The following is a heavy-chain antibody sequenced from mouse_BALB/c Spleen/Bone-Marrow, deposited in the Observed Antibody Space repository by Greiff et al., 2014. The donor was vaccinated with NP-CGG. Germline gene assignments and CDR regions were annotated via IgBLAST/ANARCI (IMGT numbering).Heavy chain of an antibody. J-gene: IGHJ3*01. CDR1: GFNIKDTY. D-gene: IGHD1-1*01. V-gene: IGHV14-3*02. CDR3: ATYYYGSSWGLAY. Sequence: VQLKHSRAELVKPGAPVKLSCTASGFNIKDTYMHWVKQRPEQGLEWIGRIDPANGNTKYDPKFQGKATITADTSSNTAYLQLSSLTSEDTAVYYCATYYYGSSWGLAYWGQGTLVTVSA. CDR2: IDPANGNT.